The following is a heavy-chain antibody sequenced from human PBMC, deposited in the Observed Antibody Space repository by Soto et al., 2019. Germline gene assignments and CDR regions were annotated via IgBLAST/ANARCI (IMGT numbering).Heavy chain of an antibody. Sequence: PGGSLRLSCAASGFTFSSYSMNWVRQAPGKGLEWVSYISSSTIYYADSVKGRFTISRDNAKNSLYLQMNSLRDEDTAVYYCARGYCSGGNCYRFNFDNWGQGTLVTVSS. D-gene: IGHD2-15*01. CDR2: ISSSTI. CDR3: ARGYCSGGNCYRFNFDN. J-gene: IGHJ4*02. V-gene: IGHV3-48*02. CDR1: GFTFSSYS.